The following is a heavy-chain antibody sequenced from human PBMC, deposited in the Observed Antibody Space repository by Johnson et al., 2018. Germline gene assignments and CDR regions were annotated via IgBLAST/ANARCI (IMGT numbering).Heavy chain of an antibody. CDR2: IGTAGDT. D-gene: IGHD6-19*01. V-gene: IGHV3-13*01. CDR1: GFTFSSYD. CDR3: ARDSGCDAFDI. Sequence: VQLVESGGGLVQPGGSLRLSCAASGFTFSSYDMHWVRQATGTGLEWVSAIGTAGDTYYPGSVKGRFTISRKNANNSLYLQMNSLRAGDTAVYYCARDSGCDAFDIWGQGTMVTVSS. J-gene: IGHJ3*02.